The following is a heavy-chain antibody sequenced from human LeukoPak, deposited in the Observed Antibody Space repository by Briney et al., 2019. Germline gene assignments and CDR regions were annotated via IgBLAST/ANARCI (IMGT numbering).Heavy chain of an antibody. CDR2: INSDGSST. J-gene: IGHJ4*02. V-gene: IGHV3-74*01. D-gene: IGHD5-12*01. CDR3: ARPSEATTYYFDY. CDR1: GFTFSSYW. Sequence: GGSLRLSCAASGFTFSSYWMHWVRQAPRKGLVWVSRINSDGSSTSYADSVKGRFTISRDNAKNTLYLQMNSLRAEDTAVYYCARPSEATTYYFDYWGQGTLVTVSS.